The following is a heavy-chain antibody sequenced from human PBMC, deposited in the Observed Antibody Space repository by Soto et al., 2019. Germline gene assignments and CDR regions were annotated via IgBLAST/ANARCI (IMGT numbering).Heavy chain of an antibody. Sequence: PGGSLRLSCAASGFTFSSYSMNWVRQAPGKGLEWVSYISTSSGTIYYADSVKGRFTISRDKSISTAYLQWSSLKASDTAMYYCARTLAGPLGTPFDYWGQGTLVTVSS. CDR3: ARTLAGPLGTPFDY. J-gene: IGHJ4*02. CDR2: ISTSSGTI. CDR1: GFTFSSYS. V-gene: IGHV3-48*01.